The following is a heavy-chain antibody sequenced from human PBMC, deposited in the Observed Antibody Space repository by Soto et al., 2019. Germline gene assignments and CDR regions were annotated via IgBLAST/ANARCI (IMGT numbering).Heavy chain of an antibody. V-gene: IGHV3-33*01. Sequence: QVQLVESGGGVVQPGRSLRLSCAASGFTFSNYGMHWVRQAPGKGLEWLTYIRHDGSKEYYADSVKGRFTISRDNSKNTLYLQMNSLRSEDMAVDYCARRTGATTDSHYGVDVWGQGTTVTVSS. CDR2: IRHDGSKE. J-gene: IGHJ6*02. CDR1: GFTFSNYG. CDR3: ARRTGATTDSHYGVDV. D-gene: IGHD1-1*01.